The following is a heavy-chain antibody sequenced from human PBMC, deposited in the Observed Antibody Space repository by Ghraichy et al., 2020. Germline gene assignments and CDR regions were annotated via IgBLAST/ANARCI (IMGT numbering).Heavy chain of an antibody. V-gene: IGHV3-23*01. Sequence: GGSLRLSCAASGFTFSSYAMSWVRQAPGKGLEWVSAISGSGGSTYYADSVKGRFTISRDNSKNTRYLQMNSLRAEDTAVYYCATQGQAERWLQWASTDYYDGIDVWGQGTTVTVSS. CDR1: GFTFSSYA. D-gene: IGHD5-24*01. J-gene: IGHJ6*02. CDR3: ATQGQAERWLQWASTDYYDGIDV. CDR2: ISGSGGST.